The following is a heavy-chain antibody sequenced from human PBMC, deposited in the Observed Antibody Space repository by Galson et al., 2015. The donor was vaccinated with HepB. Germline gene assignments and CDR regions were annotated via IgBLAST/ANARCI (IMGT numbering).Heavy chain of an antibody. Sequence: SLRLSCAASGFTFRDYYMSWIRQAPGKGLEWVSYISGSSSYPYYADAVKGRFTISRDNAKNPLYLQMNSLRAEDTAVYYCARWGAYDFDSWGQGTLVTVSS. V-gene: IGHV3-11*06. CDR2: ISGSSSYP. CDR3: ARWGAYDFDS. J-gene: IGHJ4*02. CDR1: GFTFRDYY. D-gene: IGHD5-12*01.